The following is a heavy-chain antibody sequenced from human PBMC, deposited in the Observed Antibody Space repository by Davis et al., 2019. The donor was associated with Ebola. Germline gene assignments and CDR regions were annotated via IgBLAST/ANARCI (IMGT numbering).Heavy chain of an antibody. CDR3: ARDPSSSWYLDY. CDR1: GYTFTGYY. D-gene: IGHD6-13*01. CDR2: INPNSGGT. J-gene: IGHJ4*02. Sequence: ASVKVSCKASGYTFTGYYMHWVRQAPGQGLEWMGWINPNSGGTNYAQKFQGRVTMTRDTSISTAYMELSRLRSDDTAVYYCARDPSSSWYLDYWGQGTLVTVSS. V-gene: IGHV1-2*02.